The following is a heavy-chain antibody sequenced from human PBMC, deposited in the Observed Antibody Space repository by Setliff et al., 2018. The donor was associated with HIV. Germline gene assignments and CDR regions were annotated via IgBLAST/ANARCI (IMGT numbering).Heavy chain of an antibody. CDR3: ARERRWLEDHYYYMDV. CDR1: GASIRSYY. V-gene: IGHV4-59*12. Sequence: LSLTCIVSGASIRSYYWAWIRQSPGRGLQYLGHLYYSGSTNYNPSLKSRITLSVDKSKNQFSLQLKSMTVADTAKYFCARERRWLEDHYYYMDVWGNGTTVTVSS. J-gene: IGHJ6*03. D-gene: IGHD5-18*01. CDR2: LYYSGST.